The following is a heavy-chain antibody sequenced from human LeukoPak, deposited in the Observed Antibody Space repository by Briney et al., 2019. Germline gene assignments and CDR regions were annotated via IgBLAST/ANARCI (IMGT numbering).Heavy chain of an antibody. D-gene: IGHD6-13*01. CDR1: GGAVNSYY. V-gene: IGHV4-34*01. CDR3: ARGPSSSWSLRGNY. Sequence: SETLSLTCNVSGGAVNSYYWSWIRQTPGEGLKWIGEINHSGSTNYNPSLKSRVTISVDTSKNQFSLKLSSVTAADTAVYYCARGPSSSWSLRGNYWGQGTLVTVSS. CDR2: INHSGST. J-gene: IGHJ4*02.